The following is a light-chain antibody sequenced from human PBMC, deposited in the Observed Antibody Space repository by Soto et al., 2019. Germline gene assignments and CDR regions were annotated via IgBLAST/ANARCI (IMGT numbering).Light chain of an antibody. CDR1: QSVSSGY. J-gene: IGKJ2*01. V-gene: IGKV3-20*01. CDR3: QHYGSSVYT. Sequence: EIVLTPSPGTLSLSPGERATLSCRASQSVSSGYLAWYQQKPGQAPNLLIYAASSRATGIPDRFSGSGSGTDFTLTISRLEPEDFAVYYCQHYGSSVYTFGQGPKLEIK. CDR2: AAS.